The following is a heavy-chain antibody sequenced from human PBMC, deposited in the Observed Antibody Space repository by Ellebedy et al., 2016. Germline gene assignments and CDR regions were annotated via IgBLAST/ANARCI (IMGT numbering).Heavy chain of an antibody. J-gene: IGHJ6*02. CDR3: AKVRSPDFYNNNDGMDV. D-gene: IGHD3-10*01. Sequence: GESLKISXAASGFNFGYYGMHWVRQAPGRGLEWLALITYSGATTYYADSVKGRFIISRDSSKTSVSLQMNSLRLEDTAVYYCAKVRSPDFYNNNDGMDVWGQGTTVTVSS. CDR1: GFNFGYYG. CDR2: ITYSGATT. V-gene: IGHV3-30*18.